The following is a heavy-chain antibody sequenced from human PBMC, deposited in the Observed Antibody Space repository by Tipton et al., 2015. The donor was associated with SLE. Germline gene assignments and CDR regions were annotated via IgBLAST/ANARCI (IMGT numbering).Heavy chain of an antibody. V-gene: IGHV4-4*02. Sequence: TLSLTCAVSGGSISSSNWWSWVRQPPGKGLEWIGYIYYSGSTYYNPSLKSRVTISVDTSKNQFSLKLSSVTAADTAVYYCARDLVGAYDYWGQGTLVTVSS. CDR1: GGSISSSNW. CDR2: IYYSGST. D-gene: IGHD1-26*01. J-gene: IGHJ4*02. CDR3: ARDLVGAYDY.